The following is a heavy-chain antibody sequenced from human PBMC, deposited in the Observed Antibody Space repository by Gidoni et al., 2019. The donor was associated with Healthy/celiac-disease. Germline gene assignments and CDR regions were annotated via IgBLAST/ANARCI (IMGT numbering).Heavy chain of an antibody. CDR3: ARVPDYDILTGYYLRNFDY. CDR1: GGSFSGYY. V-gene: IGHV4-34*01. J-gene: IGHJ4*02. D-gene: IGHD3-9*01. CDR2: TNHGGST. Sequence: QVQLQQWGAGLLKPSETLSLTCAVYGGSFSGYYWSWIRQPPGKGLEWIGETNHGGSTNYTPSLKSRVTISVDTSKNHFSLKLSSVTAADTAVYYCARVPDYDILTGYYLRNFDYWGQGTLVTVSS.